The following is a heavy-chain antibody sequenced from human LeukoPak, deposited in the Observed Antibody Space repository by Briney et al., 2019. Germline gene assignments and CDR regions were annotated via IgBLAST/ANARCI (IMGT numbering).Heavy chain of an antibody. D-gene: IGHD3-3*01. J-gene: IGHJ3*02. CDR2: ITASGTAM. CDR1: GFTFSSYS. CDR3: ARGLGPEYYDFWSGYYIVDAFDI. Sequence: GGSLRLSCAASGFTFSSYSMNWVRQAPGKGLEWVSHITASGTAMFYADSVKGRFTISRDNAKNSLYLQMNSLRAEDTAVYYCARGLGPEYYDFWSGYYIVDAFDIWGQGTMVTVSS. V-gene: IGHV3-48*01.